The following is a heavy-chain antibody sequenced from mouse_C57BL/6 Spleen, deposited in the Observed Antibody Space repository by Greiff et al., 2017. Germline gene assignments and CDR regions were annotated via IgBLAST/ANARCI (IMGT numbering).Heavy chain of an antibody. CDR2: ISSGGDYI. Sequence: EVMLVESGEGLVKPGGSLKLSCAASGFTFSSYAMSWVRQTPEKRLEWVAYISSGGDYIYYADTVKGRFTISRDNARNTLYLQMSSLKSEDTAMYYCTRGDGYYDYAMDYWGQGTSVTVSS. V-gene: IGHV5-9-1*02. CDR1: GFTFSSYA. J-gene: IGHJ4*01. D-gene: IGHD2-3*01. CDR3: TRGDGYYDYAMDY.